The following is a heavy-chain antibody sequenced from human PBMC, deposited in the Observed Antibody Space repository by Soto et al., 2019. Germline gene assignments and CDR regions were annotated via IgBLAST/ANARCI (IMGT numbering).Heavy chain of an antibody. V-gene: IGHV4-39*01. CDR2: IYYSGST. Sequence: SETLSLTCTVSGGSISSSSYYWGWIRQPPGKGLEWIGSIYYSGSTYYNLSLKSRVTISVDTSKNQFSLKLSSVTAADTAVYYCARLTYSYGYYYYYGMDVWGQGTTVTVSS. CDR1: GGSISSSSYY. CDR3: ARLTYSYGYYYYYGMDV. J-gene: IGHJ6*02. D-gene: IGHD5-18*01.